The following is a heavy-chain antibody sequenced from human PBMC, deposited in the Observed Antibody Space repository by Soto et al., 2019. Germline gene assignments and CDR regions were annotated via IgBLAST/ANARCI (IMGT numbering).Heavy chain of an antibody. J-gene: IGHJ5*02. D-gene: IGHD2-15*01. CDR1: GGSISGGDYY. CDR3: ARGKYXSGGSCYSAAFSPWFDP. CDR2: IYYSGST. Sequence: SETLSLTCTGSGGSISGGDYYWSWIRQPPGKGLEWIGYIYYSGSTYYNPSLKSRVTISVDTSKNQFSLKLSSVTAADTAVYYCARGKYXSGGSCYSAAFSPWFDPWGQGTLVTVSS. V-gene: IGHV4-30-4*01.